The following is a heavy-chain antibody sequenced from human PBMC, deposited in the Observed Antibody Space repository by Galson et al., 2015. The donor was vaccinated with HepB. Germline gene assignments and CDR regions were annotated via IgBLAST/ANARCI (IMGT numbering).Heavy chain of an antibody. CDR3: ARVVMGSGYYSDY. D-gene: IGHD3-3*01. CDR1: GFTFSSYS. CDR2: ISSSSSYI. Sequence: SLRLSCAASGFTFSSYSMNWVRQAPGKGLEWVSSISSSSSYIYYADSVKGRFTISRDNAKNSLYLQMNSLRAEDTAVYYCARVVMGSGYYSDYWGQGTLVTVSS. V-gene: IGHV3-21*01. J-gene: IGHJ4*02.